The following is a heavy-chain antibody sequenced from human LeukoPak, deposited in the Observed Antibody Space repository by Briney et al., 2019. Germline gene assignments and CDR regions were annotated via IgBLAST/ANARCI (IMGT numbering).Heavy chain of an antibody. Sequence: GASVKVSCKASGYTFTSYDINWVRQATGQGLEWMGWMNPNSGNTGHAQKFQGRVTITRNTSISTAYMELSSLRSEDTAVYYCARGSSSWYYRAFDIWGQGTMVTVSS. CDR2: MNPNSGNT. V-gene: IGHV1-8*03. J-gene: IGHJ3*02. CDR3: ARGSSSWYYRAFDI. D-gene: IGHD6-13*01. CDR1: GYTFTSYD.